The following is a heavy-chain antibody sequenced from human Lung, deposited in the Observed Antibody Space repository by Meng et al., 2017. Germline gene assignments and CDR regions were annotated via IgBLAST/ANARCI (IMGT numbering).Heavy chain of an antibody. Sequence: QVQLVESGGVVVQPGRSLRLSCSASGFTFSSYGMHWVRQAPGKGLEWVAVIWYDGSNKYYADSVKGRFTISRDNSKNTLYLKMNSLRAEDTAVYYCARGRYSSSSAVVDYWGQGTLVTVSS. D-gene: IGHD6-13*01. CDR1: GFTFSSYG. J-gene: IGHJ4*02. CDR2: IWYDGSNK. CDR3: ARGRYSSSSAVVDY. V-gene: IGHV3-33*01.